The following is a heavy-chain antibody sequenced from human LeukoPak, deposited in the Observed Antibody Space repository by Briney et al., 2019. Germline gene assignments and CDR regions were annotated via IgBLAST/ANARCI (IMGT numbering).Heavy chain of an antibody. CDR2: ISYDGSHK. Sequence: GGSLRLSCAASGFTFTTFGMHWVRQAPGKGLEWLAVISYDGSHKYYTDSVKGRFTISRDNSKNTLYLQMDSLRAEDMAIYYCANSYYYDSSGHYTISNHLDYWGQGTLVTVSS. CDR1: GFTFTTFG. CDR3: ANSYYYDSSGHYTISNHLDY. J-gene: IGHJ4*02. D-gene: IGHD3-22*01. V-gene: IGHV3-30*18.